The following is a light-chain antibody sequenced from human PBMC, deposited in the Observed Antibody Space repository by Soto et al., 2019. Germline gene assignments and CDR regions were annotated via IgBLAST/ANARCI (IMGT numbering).Light chain of an antibody. CDR1: SSDVGGYNY. J-gene: IGLJ2*01. Sequence: QSALTQPRSVSGSPGQSVTISCTGTSSDVGGYNYVSWYQQHPGQAPKLMIYDVTKRPSGVPDRFSGSKSSNTASLSISGLQAEDEADYYCCSYGGGYTPLLFGGGTKLTVL. CDR3: CSYGGGYTPLL. CDR2: DVT. V-gene: IGLV2-11*01.